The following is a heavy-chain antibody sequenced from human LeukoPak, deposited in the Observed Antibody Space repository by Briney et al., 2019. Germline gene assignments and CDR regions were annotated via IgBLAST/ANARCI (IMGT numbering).Heavy chain of an antibody. CDR1: GGPFSGYY. Sequence: SETLSLTCAVYGGPFSGYYWSWIRQPPGKGLEWIGGINYSGNTYYSPSLKSRVTISVDRSKNQLSLKLSSVTAADTAMYYCASGGYSYGFDYWGQGTLVTVSS. J-gene: IGHJ4*02. V-gene: IGHV4-34*01. D-gene: IGHD5-18*01. CDR2: INYSGNT. CDR3: ASGGYSYGFDY.